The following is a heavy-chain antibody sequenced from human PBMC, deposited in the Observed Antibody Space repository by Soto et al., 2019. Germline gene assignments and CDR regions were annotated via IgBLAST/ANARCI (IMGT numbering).Heavy chain of an antibody. V-gene: IGHV1-18*01. CDR2: ISAYNGNT. Sequence: SAKGSCKDYGYTFTSCCMSWVQQSPGQGLERMGWISAYNGNTNYAQKLQGRVTMTTDTSTSTAYMELRSLRSDDTAVYYCARDRHNYGDYDLDYLGQGTLVTVSS. CDR3: ARDRHNYGDYDLDY. D-gene: IGHD4-17*01. J-gene: IGHJ4*02. CDR1: GYTFTSCC.